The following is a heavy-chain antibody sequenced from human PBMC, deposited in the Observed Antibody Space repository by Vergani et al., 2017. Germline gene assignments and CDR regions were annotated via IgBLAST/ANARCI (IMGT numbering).Heavy chain of an antibody. V-gene: IGHV4-31*03. J-gene: IGHJ6*03. CDR2: IYYSGST. Sequence: QVQLQESGPGLVKPSQTLSLTCTVSGGSISSGGYYWSWIRQHPGKGLEWIGYIYYSGSTYYNPSLKSRVTISVETSKNQFSLKLTTVTAADTAVYYCARDHPCYYMDVWGKGTTVTVSS. CDR3: ARDHPCYYMDV. CDR1: GGSISSGGYY.